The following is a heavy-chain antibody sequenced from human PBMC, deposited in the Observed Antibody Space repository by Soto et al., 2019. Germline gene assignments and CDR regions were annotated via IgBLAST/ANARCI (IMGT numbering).Heavy chain of an antibody. CDR2: IYYSGNT. V-gene: IGHV4-59*08. D-gene: IGHD7-27*01. CDR1: GGSIGTYY. CDR3: ARGPSGDKVDY. J-gene: IGHJ4*02. Sequence: SETLSLTCTVSGGSIGTYYWSWIRQPPGKGLEWIGYIYYSGNTNYNPSLKSRVSISVDTSENQFSLKLNSVSAADTAVYYCARGPSGDKVDYWGQGIQVTVSS.